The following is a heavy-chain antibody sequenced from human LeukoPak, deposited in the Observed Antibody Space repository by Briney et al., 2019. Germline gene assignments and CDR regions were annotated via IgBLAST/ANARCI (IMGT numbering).Heavy chain of an antibody. J-gene: IGHJ4*02. Sequence: GGSLRLSCAASGFTFRSYSINWVRQAPAKELEWVSAISSSSSYIYYADSVKGRLTISIDNDKNSLYLQMNSLRAEDTAVYYCARAPGGSYLDYWGQGTLVTVSS. CDR3: ARAPGGSYLDY. V-gene: IGHV3-21*01. CDR1: GFTFRSYS. D-gene: IGHD1-26*01. CDR2: ISSSSSYI.